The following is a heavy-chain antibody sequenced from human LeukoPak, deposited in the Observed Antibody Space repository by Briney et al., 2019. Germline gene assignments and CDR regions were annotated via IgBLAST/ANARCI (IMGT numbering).Heavy chain of an antibody. V-gene: IGHV3-33*01. CDR2: IWYDGSNK. CDR1: GFTFSSYG. D-gene: IGHD3-10*01. Sequence: GGSLRLSCAASGFTFSSYGMHWVRQAPGKGLEWVAVIWYDGSNKYYADSVKGRFTISRDNAKNSLYLQMNSLRAEDTAVYYCARDRRGGFDYWGQGTLVTVSS. J-gene: IGHJ4*02. CDR3: ARDRRGGFDY.